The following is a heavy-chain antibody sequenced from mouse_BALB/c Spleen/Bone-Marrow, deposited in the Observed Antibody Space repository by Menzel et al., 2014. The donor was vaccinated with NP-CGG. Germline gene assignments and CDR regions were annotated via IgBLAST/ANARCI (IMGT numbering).Heavy chain of an antibody. J-gene: IGHJ1*01. CDR1: GYTFTDYW. Sequence: QVQLQQSGAELVMPGASVKMSCKASGYTFTDYWMHWVKQRPGQGLEWIGAIDTSDSYTSYNQKFKGKATLTVDEPSSTAYMQLSSLTSEDSAVYYCARSAGYWYFDVWGAGTTVTVTS. V-gene: IGHV1-69*01. D-gene: IGHD1-2*01. CDR3: ARSAGYWYFDV. CDR2: IDTSDSYT.